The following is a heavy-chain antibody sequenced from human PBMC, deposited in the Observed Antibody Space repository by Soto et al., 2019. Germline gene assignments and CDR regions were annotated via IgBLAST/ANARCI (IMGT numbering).Heavy chain of an antibody. CDR3: ARDHNHITIFGVVNTWFDP. CDR1: GLTVSSNY. V-gene: IGHV3-66*01. J-gene: IGHJ5*02. D-gene: IGHD3-3*01. CDR2: IYSGGST. Sequence: PGGSLRLSCAASGLTVSSNYMSWVRQAPGKGLEWVSVIYSGGSTYYADSVKGRFTISRDNSKNTLYLQMNSLRAEDTAVYYCARDHNHITIFGVVNTWFDPWGQGTLVTVSS.